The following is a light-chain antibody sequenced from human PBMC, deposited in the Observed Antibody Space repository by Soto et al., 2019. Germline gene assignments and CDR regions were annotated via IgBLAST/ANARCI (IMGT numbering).Light chain of an antibody. J-gene: IGLJ1*01. CDR1: SSNVGGNT. Sequence: QSVLTQPPSVSGTPGQRVTISCSGGSSNVGGNTVHWYQQFPGAAPRLLIYSNNQRPSGVPDRFSGSTSGTSAYLAISGLQSEDESDYYCATWDDSLNGYVFGTGTKLTVL. CDR3: ATWDDSLNGYV. V-gene: IGLV1-44*01. CDR2: SNN.